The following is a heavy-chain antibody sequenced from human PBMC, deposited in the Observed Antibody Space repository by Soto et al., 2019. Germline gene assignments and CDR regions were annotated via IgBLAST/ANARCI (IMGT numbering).Heavy chain of an antibody. J-gene: IGHJ3*02. V-gene: IGHV5-51*01. Sequence: GESLKISCKGSGYSFTSYWIGWVRQMPGKGLEWMGIIYPGDSDTRYSPSFQGQVTISADKSISTAYLQWSSLKASDTAMYYCARRVQDIVVVVAANDAFDIWGQGTMVTVSS. CDR1: GYSFTSYW. CDR3: ARRVQDIVVVVAANDAFDI. CDR2: IYPGDSDT. D-gene: IGHD2-15*01.